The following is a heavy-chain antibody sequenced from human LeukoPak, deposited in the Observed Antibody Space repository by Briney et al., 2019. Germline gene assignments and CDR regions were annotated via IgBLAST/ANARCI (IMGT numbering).Heavy chain of an antibody. CDR1: GFTFSSYG. V-gene: IGHV3-NL1*01. D-gene: IGHD3-3*01. J-gene: IGHJ4*02. CDR3: ARVEIYRDFWSGSLGYFDY. Sequence: PGGPLRLSCAASGFTFSSYGMHWVRQAPGKGLEWVSVIYSGGSTYYADSVKGRFTISRDNSKNTLYLQMNSLRAEDTAVYYCARVEIYRDFWSGSLGYFDYWGQGTLVTVSS. CDR2: IYSGGST.